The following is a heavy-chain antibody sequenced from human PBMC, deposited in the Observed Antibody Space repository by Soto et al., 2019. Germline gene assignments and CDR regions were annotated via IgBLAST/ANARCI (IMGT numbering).Heavy chain of an antibody. V-gene: IGHV1-46*01. CDR3: ARYRGSYLLAFDI. D-gene: IGHD1-26*01. J-gene: IGHJ3*02. CDR2: INPSGGST. Sequence: GASVKVSCKASGYTSTSYYMHWVRQAPGQGLEWMGIINPSGGSTSYAQKFQGRVTMTRDTSTSTVYMELSSLRSEDTAVYYCARYRGSYLLAFDIWGQGTMVTVSS. CDR1: GYTSTSYY.